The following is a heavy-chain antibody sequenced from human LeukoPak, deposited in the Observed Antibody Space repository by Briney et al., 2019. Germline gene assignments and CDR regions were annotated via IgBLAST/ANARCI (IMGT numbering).Heavy chain of an antibody. CDR3: AARYCGSSSCYRFDD. D-gene: IGHD2-2*02. J-gene: IGHJ4*02. Sequence: GGSLRLSCAASGFTFSSYAMSWVRQAPGKGLEWVSSITSSGGNTYYADSVKGRFTISRDNFKNTLYLQMNSLRAEDTAVYYCAARYCGSSSCYRFDDWGQGTLITVSS. CDR2: ITSSGGNT. V-gene: IGHV3-23*01. CDR1: GFTFSSYA.